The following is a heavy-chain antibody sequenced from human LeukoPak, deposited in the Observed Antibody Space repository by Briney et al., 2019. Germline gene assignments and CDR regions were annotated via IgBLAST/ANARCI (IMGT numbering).Heavy chain of an antibody. J-gene: IGHJ4*02. V-gene: IGHV5-51*01. D-gene: IGHD2-15*01. CDR1: GYSFTSYW. CDR3: ARPVCSGGSCYSVYFDY. Sequence: GESLKISCKGSGYSFTSYWIGWVRQMPGKGLEWMGIIYPGDPDTRYSPSFQGQVTISADKSISTAYLQWSSLKASDTAMYYCARPVCSGGSCYSVYFDYWGQGTLVTVSS. CDR2: IYPGDPDT.